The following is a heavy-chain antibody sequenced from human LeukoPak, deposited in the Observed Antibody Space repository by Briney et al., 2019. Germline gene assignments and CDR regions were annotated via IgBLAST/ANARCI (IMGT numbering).Heavy chain of an antibody. CDR2: ISSSGFTI. V-gene: IGHV3-48*03. CDR3: ARGRFYSYTYYFDN. J-gene: IGHJ4*02. CDR1: GFTFSSYE. D-gene: IGHD5-18*01. Sequence: GGSLRLSCAASGFTFSSYEMNWVRQAPGKGLEWVSYISSSGFTIYYTDSVKGRFTISRDNAKNSLYLQMDSLKAEDTAVYYCARGRFYSYTYYFDNWGQGTLVTVSS.